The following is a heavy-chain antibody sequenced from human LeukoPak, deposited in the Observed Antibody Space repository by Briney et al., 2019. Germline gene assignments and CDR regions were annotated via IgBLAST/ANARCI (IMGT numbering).Heavy chain of an antibody. D-gene: IGHD5-18*01. J-gene: IGHJ4*02. CDR1: GGSISSSSYY. V-gene: IGHV4-39*01. CDR3: ARHSAAMAFDY. Sequence: SETLSLTCTVSGGSISSSSYYWGWLRQPPGKGLEWIGSIYYSGSTYYNPSLKSRVTISVDTSKNQFSLKPSSVTAADTAVYYCARHSAAMAFDYWGQRTLVTVSS. CDR2: IYYSGST.